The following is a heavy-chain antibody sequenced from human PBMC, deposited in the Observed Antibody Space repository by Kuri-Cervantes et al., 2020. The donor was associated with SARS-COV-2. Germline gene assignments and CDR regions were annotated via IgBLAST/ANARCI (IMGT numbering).Heavy chain of an antibody. J-gene: IGHJ6*03. CDR1: GYTFTSYW. D-gene: IGHD3-3*01. Sequence: KVSCKASGYTFTSYWISWVRQMPGKGLEWMGRIDPSDSYTNYSPSFQGHVTISADKSISTAYMELSRLRSDDTAVYYCARGLRDDFWSGYYYYYYYMDVWGKGTTVTVSS. CDR2: IDPSDSYT. V-gene: IGHV5-10-1*01. CDR3: ARGLRDDFWSGYYYYYYYMDV.